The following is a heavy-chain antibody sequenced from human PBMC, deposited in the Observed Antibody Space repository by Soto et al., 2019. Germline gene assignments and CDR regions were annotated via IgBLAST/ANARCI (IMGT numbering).Heavy chain of an antibody. J-gene: IGHJ4*02. CDR1: GFTFSSYA. Sequence: EVQLVESGGGLVQPGGSLRLSCAASGFTFSSYAMHWVRQAPGKGLEYVSAISPDGRNTYYANSVKGRFTISRDNSKDTCYLKMGSLRAEDMAVDYCAKDGPYYYGSGSYYGVDYCGQGTLVTVSS. CDR3: AKDGPYYYGSGSYYGVDY. V-gene: IGHV3-64*01. CDR2: ISPDGRNT. D-gene: IGHD3-10*01.